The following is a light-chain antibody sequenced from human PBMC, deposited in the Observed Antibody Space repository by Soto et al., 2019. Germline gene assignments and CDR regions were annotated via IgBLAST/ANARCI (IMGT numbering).Light chain of an antibody. CDR3: QQLKSYPFT. CDR2: DAS. V-gene: IGKV1-13*02. CDR1: QGISSA. J-gene: IGKJ5*01. Sequence: AIQLTQSPSSLSASVGDRVSITFRASQGISSALAWYQHKPGKPPKILIYDASSLQSGVPSRFSGRESGTECTLTISSLQPEDFATYYCQQLKSYPFTFGQGTRLEIK.